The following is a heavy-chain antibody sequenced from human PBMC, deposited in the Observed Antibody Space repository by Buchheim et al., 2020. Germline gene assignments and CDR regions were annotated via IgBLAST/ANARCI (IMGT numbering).Heavy chain of an antibody. V-gene: IGHV4-59*01. D-gene: IGHD3-3*01. CDR2: VYYRGNT. J-gene: IGHJ4*02. CDR1: GDSPSVYY. CDR3: ARGFLEPYFDF. Sequence: QVQLQESGPGLVEPSQTLSLTCTVPGDSPSVYYWTWIRQAPGKGLEWIGYVYYRGNTNYKPPLNSRVTIPIDMSKNQFPLNLSSVTAADTAVYYCARGFLEPYFDFWGQGTL.